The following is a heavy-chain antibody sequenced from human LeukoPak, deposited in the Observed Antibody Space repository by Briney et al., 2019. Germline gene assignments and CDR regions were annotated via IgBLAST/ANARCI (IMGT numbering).Heavy chain of an antibody. J-gene: IGHJ4*02. CDR2: INWNGGST. V-gene: IGHV3-20*04. CDR3: ARDIEGVEGYFDY. CDR1: GFTFDDYG. Sequence: TGGSLRLSCAASGFTFDDYGMSWVRQAPGRGLEWVSGINWNGGSTGYADSVKGRFTISRDNAKNSLYLQMNSLRAEDTALYYCARDIEGVEGYFDYWGQGTLVTVSS. D-gene: IGHD2-2*01.